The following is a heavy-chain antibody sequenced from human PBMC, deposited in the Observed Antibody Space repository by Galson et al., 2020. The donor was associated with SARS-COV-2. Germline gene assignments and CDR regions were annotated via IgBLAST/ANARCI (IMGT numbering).Heavy chain of an antibody. D-gene: IGHD3-9*01. CDR1: GASFSGYY. CDR3: AREENFCLVESAAWMCCLVY. J-gene: IGHJ4*02. V-gene: IGHV4-34*01. Sequence: SETLSPTCAVYGASFSGYYWSWIRQPPGKGLEWIGEINSSGSTNSNTSPKSRVTISVDTSKKHFSLKLSAVTAAATPVYYCAREENFCLVESAAWMCCLVYWGRGTLATVSS. CDR2: INSSGST.